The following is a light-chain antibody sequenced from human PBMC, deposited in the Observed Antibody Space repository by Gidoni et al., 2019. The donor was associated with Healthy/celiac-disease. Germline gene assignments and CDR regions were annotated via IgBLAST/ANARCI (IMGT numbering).Light chain of an antibody. Sequence: QLSQSPSTRSASVRDRVTITCRASQSISSWLAWNQQKPGKALKLLIYKASSLESGVPSRFSGSGSGTEFTLTISSLQPDDFATYYCQQYNSWYTFGQGTKLEIK. V-gene: IGKV1-5*03. CDR3: QQYNSWYT. CDR2: KAS. CDR1: QSISSW. J-gene: IGKJ2*01.